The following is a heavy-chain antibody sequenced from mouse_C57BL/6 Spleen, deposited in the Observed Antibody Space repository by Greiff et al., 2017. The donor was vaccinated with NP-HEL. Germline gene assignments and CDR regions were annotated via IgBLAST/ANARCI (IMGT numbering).Heavy chain of an antibody. Sequence: VHLVESGAELARPGASVKLSCKASGYTFTSYGISWVKQRTGQGLEWIGEIYPRSGNTYYNEKFKGKATLTADKSSSTAYMELRSLTSEDSAVYFCARPFYDGYLAWFAYWGQGTLVTVSA. CDR1: GYTFTSYG. J-gene: IGHJ3*01. CDR2: IYPRSGNT. D-gene: IGHD2-3*01. V-gene: IGHV1-81*01. CDR3: ARPFYDGYLAWFAY.